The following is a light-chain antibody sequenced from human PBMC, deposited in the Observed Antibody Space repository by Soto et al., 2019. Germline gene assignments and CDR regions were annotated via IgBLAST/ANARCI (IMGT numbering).Light chain of an antibody. J-gene: IGLJ2*01. CDR1: SSDVGGYNY. Sequence: QPVLTQPASVSGSPGQSITISCTGTSSDVGGYNYVSWYQQPPGKAPKLMIYDVSNRPSGVSNRFSGSKSGNTASLTISGLQAEDEADYYCSSYTSSSTLVVFGGGTKLTVL. CDR3: SSYTSSSTLVV. CDR2: DVS. V-gene: IGLV2-14*01.